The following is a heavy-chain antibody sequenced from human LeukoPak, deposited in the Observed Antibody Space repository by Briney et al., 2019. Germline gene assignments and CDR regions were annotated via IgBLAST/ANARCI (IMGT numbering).Heavy chain of an antibody. J-gene: IGHJ5*02. Sequence: PSETLSLTCAVYGGSFSGYYWSWIRQPPGKGLEWIGEINHSGSTNYNPSLKSRVTISVDTSKNQFSLKLSSVTAADTAVYYCARLRNYYYGSGSYRWFDPWGQGTLVTVSS. CDR1: GGSFSGYY. V-gene: IGHV4-34*01. CDR3: ARLRNYYYGSGSYRWFDP. D-gene: IGHD3-10*01. CDR2: INHSGST.